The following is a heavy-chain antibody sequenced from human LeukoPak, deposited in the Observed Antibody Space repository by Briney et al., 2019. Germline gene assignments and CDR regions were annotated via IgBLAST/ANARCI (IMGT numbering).Heavy chain of an antibody. D-gene: IGHD1-1*01. CDR3: ARETVQLDSTFDP. Sequence: ASVKVSCKASGYTFTGYYMHWVRQAPGHGLEWMGRINPNSGGTNYAQKFQGRVTMTRNTSISTAYMGLSRLRSDDTALYYCARETVQLDSTFDPWGQGTLVTVSS. CDR1: GYTFTGYY. CDR2: INPNSGGT. J-gene: IGHJ5*02. V-gene: IGHV1-2*06.